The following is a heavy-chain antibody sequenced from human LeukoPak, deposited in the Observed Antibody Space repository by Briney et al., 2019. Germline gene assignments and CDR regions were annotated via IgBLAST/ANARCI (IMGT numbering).Heavy chain of an antibody. V-gene: IGHV4-39*07. Sequence: KPSETLSLTCSVSGGSISSSSYYWGWIRQPPGKGLEWIGSIYYSGSTYYNPSLKSRVTISVDTSKNQFSLKLSSVTAADTAVYYCAREIQQYDFWSVQYFDYWGQGTLVTVSS. D-gene: IGHD3-3*01. CDR1: GGSISSSSYY. J-gene: IGHJ4*02. CDR2: IYYSGST. CDR3: AREIQQYDFWSVQYFDY.